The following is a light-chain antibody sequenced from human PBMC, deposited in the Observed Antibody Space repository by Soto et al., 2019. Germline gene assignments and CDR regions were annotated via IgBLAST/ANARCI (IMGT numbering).Light chain of an antibody. J-gene: IGKJ4*01. V-gene: IGKV3-11*01. Sequence: EIVLTQSPATLSLSPGERATLSCRASQSVTKSLAWYQQKPGQAPRLLSFATSDKAADIRTRFSGSGSETDFTLTISSLEPEDFAVYYCPQRSDGPPSLTFRGAINMETK. CDR3: PQRSDGPPSLT. CDR2: ATS. CDR1: QSVTKS.